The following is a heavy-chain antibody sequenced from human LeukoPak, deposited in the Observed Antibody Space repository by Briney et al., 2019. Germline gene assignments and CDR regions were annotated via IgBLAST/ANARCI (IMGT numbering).Heavy chain of an antibody. CDR3: ARFSSSWYLGRAFDI. Sequence: GGSLRLSCAASGFTFSSYWMSWVRQAPGKGLEWVANIKQDGSEKYYVDSVKGRFTISRDNAKNSLYLQMNSLRAEDTAVYYCARFSSSWYLGRAFDIWGQGTMVTVSS. CDR1: GFTFSSYW. V-gene: IGHV3-7*01. CDR2: IKQDGSEK. J-gene: IGHJ3*02. D-gene: IGHD6-13*01.